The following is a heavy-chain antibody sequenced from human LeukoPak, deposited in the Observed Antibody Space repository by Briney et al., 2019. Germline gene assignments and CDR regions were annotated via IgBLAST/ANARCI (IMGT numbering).Heavy chain of an antibody. D-gene: IGHD3-22*01. CDR3: ARAPYYYDSSGTSGPDY. CDR1: GFIFSSYG. V-gene: IGHV3-33*01. Sequence: GGSLRLSCAASGFIFSSYGMHWVRQAPGKGLEWVAVRWYDGSNKYYADSVKGRFTISRDNSKNTLYLQMNSLRAEDTAVYYCARAPYYYDSSGTSGPDYWGQGTLVTVSS. CDR2: RWYDGSNK. J-gene: IGHJ4*02.